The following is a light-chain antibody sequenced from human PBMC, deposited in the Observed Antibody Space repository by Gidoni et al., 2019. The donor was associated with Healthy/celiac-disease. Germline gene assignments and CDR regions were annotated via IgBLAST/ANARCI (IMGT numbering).Light chain of an antibody. CDR3: QQYNNWPPYT. CDR1: QSVNSN. J-gene: IGKJ2*01. Sequence: EIVMTQSPATLSVSPGERATLSCSASQSVNSNLAWYQQKPGQAPRLLIYGASTRATGIPARFSGSGSGTEFTLTISSLQSEDFAVYYCQQYNNWPPYTFGQXTKLEIK. V-gene: IGKV3-15*01. CDR2: GAS.